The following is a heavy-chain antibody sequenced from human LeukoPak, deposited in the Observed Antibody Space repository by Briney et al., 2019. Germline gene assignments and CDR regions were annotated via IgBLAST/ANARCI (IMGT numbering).Heavy chain of an antibody. CDR3: AREMVGERGWFDP. J-gene: IGHJ5*02. V-gene: IGHV4-59*01. Sequence: SETLSLTCTVSGGSISSYYWSWIRQPPGKGLEWIGYIYYSGSTNYNPSLKSRVTISVDTSKNQFSLKLSSVTAADTAVYYRAREMVGERGWFDPWGQGTLVTVSS. CDR2: IYYSGST. CDR1: GGSISSYY. D-gene: IGHD2-15*01.